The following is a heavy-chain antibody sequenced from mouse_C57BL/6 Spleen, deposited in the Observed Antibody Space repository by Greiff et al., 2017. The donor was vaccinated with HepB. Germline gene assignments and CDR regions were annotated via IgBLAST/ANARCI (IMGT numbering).Heavy chain of an antibody. V-gene: IGHV5-17*01. J-gene: IGHJ1*03. CDR2: ISSGSSTI. CDR3: ARPTVVATDWYFDV. D-gene: IGHD1-1*01. Sequence: DVMLVESGGGLVKPGGSLKLSCAASGFTFSDYGMHWVRQAPEKGLEWVAYISSGSSTIYYADTVKGRFTISRDNAKNTLFLQMTSLRSEDTAMYYCARPTVVATDWYFDVWGTGTTVTVSS. CDR1: GFTFSDYG.